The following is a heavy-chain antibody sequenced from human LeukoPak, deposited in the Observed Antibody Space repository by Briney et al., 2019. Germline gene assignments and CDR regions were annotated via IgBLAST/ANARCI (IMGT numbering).Heavy chain of an antibody. V-gene: IGHV4-59*01. CDR1: GGSISSYY. D-gene: IGHD3-10*01. J-gene: IGHJ4*02. CDR2: IYYSGST. CDR3: ARDEDPYGSGSYSDY. Sequence: PSETLSLTCTVSGGSISSYYWSWIRQPPGNGLEWLGCIYYSGSTNYNPSLTSRVTISVDTSKNQFSLKLSSVTAADTAVYYCARDEDPYGSGSYSDYWGQGTLVTV.